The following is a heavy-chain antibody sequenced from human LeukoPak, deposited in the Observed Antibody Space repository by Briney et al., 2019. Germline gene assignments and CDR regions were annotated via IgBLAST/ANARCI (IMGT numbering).Heavy chain of an antibody. D-gene: IGHD1-1*01. CDR1: GFTFSSYS. J-gene: IGHJ6*03. Sequence: PGGSLRLSCAASGFTFSSYSMNWVRQAPGKGLEWVSSISSSSSYIYYADSVKGRFTISGDNAKNSLYLQMNSLRAEDTAVYYCARVGTYNYYYYMDVWGKGTTVTVSS. CDR2: ISSSSSYI. V-gene: IGHV3-21*01. CDR3: ARVGTYNYYYYMDV.